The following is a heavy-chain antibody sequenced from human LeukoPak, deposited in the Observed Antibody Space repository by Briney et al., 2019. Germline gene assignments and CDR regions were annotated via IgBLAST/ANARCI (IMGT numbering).Heavy chain of an antibody. Sequence: PGGSLRLSCAASGFTFSSYSMNWVRQAPGKGLEWVSSISSSSSYIYYADSVKGRFTISRDNAKNSLYLQMNSLRAEDTAVYYCARDPSYVWGSYGHFDYWGQGTLVTVSS. J-gene: IGHJ4*02. CDR2: ISSSSSYI. D-gene: IGHD3-16*01. V-gene: IGHV3-21*01. CDR1: GFTFSSYS. CDR3: ARDPSYVWGSYGHFDY.